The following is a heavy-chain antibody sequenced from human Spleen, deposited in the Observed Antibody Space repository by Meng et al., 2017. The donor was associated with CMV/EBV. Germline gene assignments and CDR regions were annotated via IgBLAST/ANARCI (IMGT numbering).Heavy chain of an antibody. Sequence: ASVKVSCKASGYTFSVYYIHWVRQAPGQGLEWIGWITPNSGGTNYAQNFQGRVTMTRDTSTSTAYMELSRLRSDDTAVYYCARDNDWGPDYWGQGTLVTVSS. J-gene: IGHJ4*02. D-gene: IGHD3-9*01. CDR2: ITPNSGGT. CDR3: ARDNDWGPDY. CDR1: GYTFSVYY. V-gene: IGHV1-2*02.